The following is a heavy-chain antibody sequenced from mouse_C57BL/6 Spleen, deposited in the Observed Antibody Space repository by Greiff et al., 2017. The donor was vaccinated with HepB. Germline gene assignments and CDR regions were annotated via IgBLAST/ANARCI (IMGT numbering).Heavy chain of an antibody. CDR2: IHPNSGST. CDR3: ARSVYYYGSSYGYYAMDY. CDR1: GYTFTSYW. Sequence: QVQLQQSGAELVKPGASVKLSCKASGYTFTSYWMHWVKQRPGQGLEWIGMIHPNSGSTNYNEKFKSKATLTVDKSSSTAYMQLSSLTSEDSAVYYCARSVYYYGSSYGYYAMDYWGQGTSVTVSS. V-gene: IGHV1-64*01. J-gene: IGHJ4*01. D-gene: IGHD1-1*01.